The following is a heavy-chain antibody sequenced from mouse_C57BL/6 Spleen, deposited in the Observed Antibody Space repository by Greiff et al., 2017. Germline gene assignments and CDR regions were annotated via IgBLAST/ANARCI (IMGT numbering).Heavy chain of an antibody. D-gene: IGHD1-1*01. J-gene: IGHJ3*01. CDR1: GYTFTDYN. Sequence: EVQLQQSGPELVKPGASVKIPCKASGYTFTDYNMDWVKQSHGKSLEWIGAINPNNGGTNYNQKFKGKATLTVDKSSSTAYMELRSLTSEDTAVYYCARGLTTVGGAYWGQGTLVTVSA. CDR3: ARGLTTVGGAY. CDR2: INPNNGGT. V-gene: IGHV1-18*01.